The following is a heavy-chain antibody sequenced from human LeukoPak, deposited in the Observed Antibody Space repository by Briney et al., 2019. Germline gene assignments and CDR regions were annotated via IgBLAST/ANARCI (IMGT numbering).Heavy chain of an antibody. D-gene: IGHD5-18*01. CDR2: ISSSGSTI. V-gene: IGHV3-48*03. Sequence: PGGSLRLSCAASGFTFSSYEMNWVRQAPGKGLEWVSYISSSGSTIYYADSVKGRFTISRDNAKNSLYLQMNSLRAEDTAVYYCARDRGDTAYFDYWGQGTLVTVSS. CDR3: ARDRGDTAYFDY. CDR1: GFTFSSYE. J-gene: IGHJ4*02.